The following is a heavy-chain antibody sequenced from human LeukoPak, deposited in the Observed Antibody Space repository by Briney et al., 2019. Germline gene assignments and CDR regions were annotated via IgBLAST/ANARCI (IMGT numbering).Heavy chain of an antibody. CDR1: GFTFSSYS. V-gene: IGHV3-21*01. CDR2: ISSSSSYI. Sequence: GGSLRLSCAASGFTFSSYSMNWVRQAPGKGLEWVSSISSSSSYIYYAGSVKGRFTISRDNAKNSLYLQMNSLRAEDTAVYYCARDSRYYYGSGSYYTYHDYWGQGTLVTVSS. D-gene: IGHD3-10*01. J-gene: IGHJ4*02. CDR3: ARDSRYYYGSGSYYTYHDY.